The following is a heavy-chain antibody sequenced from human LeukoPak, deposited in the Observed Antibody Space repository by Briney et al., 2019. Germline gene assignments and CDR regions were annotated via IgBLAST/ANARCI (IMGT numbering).Heavy chain of an antibody. V-gene: IGHV4-34*01. J-gene: IGHJ5*01. D-gene: IGHD3-10*01. CDR2: INHSGSA. CDR3: ARRPRGVIIKTWFDS. CDR1: DGSFSGYY. Sequence: PSETLSLTCAVYDGSFSGYYCSWIRQPPGKGLEWIGEINHSGSANYNPSLKSRVTILLDTSKNQFSLNLSSVTAADTAVYYCARRPRGVIIKTWFDSWGQGTLLTVSS.